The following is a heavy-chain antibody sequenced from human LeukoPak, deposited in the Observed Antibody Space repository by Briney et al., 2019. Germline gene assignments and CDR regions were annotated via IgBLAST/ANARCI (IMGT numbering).Heavy chain of an antibody. Sequence: GGSLRLSCAASGFTFRNYDIHWIRQAPGKGLEWVSSIDTDGTYIHYADSVKGRFTISRDNSKNTLYLQMNSLRVEDTAVYYCARDPNGDYIGAFDILGQGTMVTVSS. CDR3: ARDPNGDYIGAFDI. V-gene: IGHV3-21*04. J-gene: IGHJ3*02. CDR2: IDTDGTYI. D-gene: IGHD4-17*01. CDR1: GFTFRNYD.